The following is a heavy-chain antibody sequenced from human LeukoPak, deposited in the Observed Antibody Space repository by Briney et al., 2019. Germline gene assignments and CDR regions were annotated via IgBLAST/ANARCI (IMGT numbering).Heavy chain of an antibody. CDR1: GYTFTTYN. CDR2: ISAYNGNT. D-gene: IGHD3-10*01. V-gene: IGHV1-18*01. CDR3: ARFRAGVGEPYGDF. J-gene: IGHJ4*02. Sequence: GASVKVSCKASGYTFTTYNTSWVRQAPGQGLEWMGWISAYNGNTNYAQKFQGRVTMTTDTSTSTAYMELRSLRSDDTAVYYCARFRAGVGEPYGDFWGQGSLVTVSS.